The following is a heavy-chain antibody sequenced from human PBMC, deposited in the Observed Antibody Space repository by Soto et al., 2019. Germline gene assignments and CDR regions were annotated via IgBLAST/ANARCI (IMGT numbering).Heavy chain of an antibody. V-gene: IGHV4-34*01. Sequence: SSETLSLTCAVYGGSISGYCWSWIRKRPGKGLEWNGEINHSGSTNYNPSLKSRVTISVETSKNQFPLKLNPVTAADTAVYYCARAMCSYYEFYSGRGYYYGMDVWGQGTTVTVSS. J-gene: IGHJ6*02. CDR1: GGSISGYC. D-gene: IGHD3-3*01. CDR3: ARAMCSYYEFYSGRGYYYGMDV. CDR2: INHSGST.